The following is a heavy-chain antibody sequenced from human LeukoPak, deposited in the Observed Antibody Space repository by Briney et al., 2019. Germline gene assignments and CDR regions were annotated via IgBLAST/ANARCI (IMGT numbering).Heavy chain of an antibody. CDR1: GGSISSYY. Sequence: SETLSLTCTVSGGSISSYYWSWIRQPPGKGLEWIGYIYYSGSTNYNPSLKSRVTISVDTSKNQFSLKLSSVTAADTAVYYCARGLREVHPGAFDIWGQGTMVTVSS. J-gene: IGHJ3*02. CDR2: IYYSGST. V-gene: IGHV4-59*01. D-gene: IGHD2-21*02. CDR3: ARGLREVHPGAFDI.